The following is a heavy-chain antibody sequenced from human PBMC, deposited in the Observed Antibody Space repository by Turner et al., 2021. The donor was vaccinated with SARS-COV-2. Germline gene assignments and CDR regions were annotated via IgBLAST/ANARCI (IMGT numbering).Heavy chain of an antibody. CDR3: ARAGGVY. J-gene: IGHJ4*02. D-gene: IGHD3-16*01. Sequence: EVQLLESGGGLVKPGGSLRLSCAASGFTFSSYSMNWVRQGTGKGLEWVSSISSSSSYIYYADSMKGRFTNSRDNAKNSLYLQMNSLRAEDTAVYYCARAGGVYWGQGTLVTVSS. V-gene: IGHV3-21*01. CDR1: GFTFSSYS. CDR2: ISSSSSYI.